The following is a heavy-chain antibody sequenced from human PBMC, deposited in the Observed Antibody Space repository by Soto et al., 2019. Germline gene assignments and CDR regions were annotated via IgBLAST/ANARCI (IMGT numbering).Heavy chain of an antibody. CDR3: AHDIIVVPAAMGSGGMDV. J-gene: IGHJ6*02. D-gene: IGHD2-2*01. V-gene: IGHV2-5*02. CDR1: GFSLSTSGVG. CDR2: IYWDDDK. Sequence: QITLKESGPTLVKPTQTLTLTCTFSGFSLSTSGVGVGWIRQLPGKALEWLALIYWDDDKRYSPSLKSRLTSTKDTSKNQVVLTMTNMDPVDTATYYCAHDIIVVPAAMGSGGMDVWGQETTVTVSS.